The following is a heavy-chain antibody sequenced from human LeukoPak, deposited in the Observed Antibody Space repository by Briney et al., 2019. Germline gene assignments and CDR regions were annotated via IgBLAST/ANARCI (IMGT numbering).Heavy chain of an antibody. CDR2: ISSSGGST. V-gene: IGHV3-23*01. Sequence: GGSLRLSCAASGLTFSVYGMSWVRQAPGKGLEWVSAISSSGGSTYYADSVKGRFTISRDNSKNTLYLQMNSLRAEDTAVYYCARDRPGYSSSWYIFDYWGQGTLVTVSS. CDR1: GLTFSVYG. CDR3: ARDRPGYSSSWYIFDY. D-gene: IGHD6-13*01. J-gene: IGHJ4*02.